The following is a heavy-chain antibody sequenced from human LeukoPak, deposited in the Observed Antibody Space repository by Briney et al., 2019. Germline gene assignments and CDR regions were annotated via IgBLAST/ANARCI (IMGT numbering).Heavy chain of an antibody. Sequence: PGGSLRLSCAASGFTFSSYAMSWVRQAPGKGLEWVSAISGSGGSTYYADSVKGRFTISRDNSKNTLYLQMNSLRAEDTAVYYCAKDLNPLRGDILTGYYFAYRGQGTLVTVSS. D-gene: IGHD3-9*01. CDR2: ISGSGGST. J-gene: IGHJ4*02. CDR3: AKDLNPLRGDILTGYYFAY. CDR1: GFTFSSYA. V-gene: IGHV3-23*01.